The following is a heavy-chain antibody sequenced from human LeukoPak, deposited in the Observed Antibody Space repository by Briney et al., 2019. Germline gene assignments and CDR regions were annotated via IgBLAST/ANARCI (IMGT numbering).Heavy chain of an antibody. Sequence: SVKVSCKASGGTFSSYAISWVRQAPGQGLEWMGGIIPIFGTANYAQKFQGRVTITTDESTSTAYMELSSLRSEDTAVYYCARAPDYYDSSGYGGWFDPWGQGALVTVSS. D-gene: IGHD3-22*01. J-gene: IGHJ5*02. CDR1: GGTFSSYA. V-gene: IGHV1-69*05. CDR3: ARAPDYYDSSGYGGWFDP. CDR2: IIPIFGTA.